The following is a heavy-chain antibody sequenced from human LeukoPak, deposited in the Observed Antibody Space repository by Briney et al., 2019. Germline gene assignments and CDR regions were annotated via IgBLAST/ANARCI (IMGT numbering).Heavy chain of an antibody. V-gene: IGHV4-61*08. CDR1: GGSISTSDRY. D-gene: IGHD3-22*01. Sequence: SETLSLTCTGSGGSISTSDRYWSWIRQPPGKGLEWIGYIYYSGSTNYNPSLKSLVTISVDTSKNQFSLRLSSVTAADTAVYYCARVTGYIVEDYFDYWGQGTLVTVSS. CDR3: ARVTGYIVEDYFDY. J-gene: IGHJ4*02. CDR2: IYYSGST.